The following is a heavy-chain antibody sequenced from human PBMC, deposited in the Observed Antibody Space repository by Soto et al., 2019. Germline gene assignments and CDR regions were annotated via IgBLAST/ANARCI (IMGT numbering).Heavy chain of an antibody. Sequence: GASVKVSCKASGYTFTSYGVHWVRQAPGQRLEWMGWINAGNGNTRYSQKFQGRVTINRDTSASTAYMELRSLRSDDTAMYYCARFSGGSYNTYYFYYGMDVWGQGTTVTVSS. V-gene: IGHV1-3*01. J-gene: IGHJ6*02. CDR2: INAGNGNT. D-gene: IGHD2-15*01. CDR3: ARFSGGSYNTYYFYYGMDV. CDR1: GYTFTSYG.